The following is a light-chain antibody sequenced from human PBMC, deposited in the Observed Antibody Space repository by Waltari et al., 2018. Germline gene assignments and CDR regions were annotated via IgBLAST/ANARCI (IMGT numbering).Light chain of an antibody. CDR1: PSVSSH. Sequence: EIVLTQSPATRSLSPGERATLSCRASPSVSSHLAWYQQKTGQAPRLLIFDASNRATGIPARFSGSGSGTDFTLSITSLEPEDFAIYYCQQRTNWPLITFGPGTRLEIK. CDR2: DAS. V-gene: IGKV3-11*01. CDR3: QQRTNWPLIT. J-gene: IGKJ5*01.